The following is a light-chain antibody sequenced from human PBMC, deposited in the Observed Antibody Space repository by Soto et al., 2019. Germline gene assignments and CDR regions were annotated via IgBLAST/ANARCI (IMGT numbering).Light chain of an antibody. CDR2: EVN. CDR1: TSDVGGYDV. V-gene: IGLV2-23*02. J-gene: IGLJ3*02. Sequence: QSVLTQPASVSGSPGQSITISCSGTTSDVGGYDVVSWYQQHPGKAPKLMIFEVNQRPSGVSDRFSGSKSGNTASLTISGLQTGAEADYYCCSFAGSSTFWVFGGGTKLTVL. CDR3: CSFAGSSTFWV.